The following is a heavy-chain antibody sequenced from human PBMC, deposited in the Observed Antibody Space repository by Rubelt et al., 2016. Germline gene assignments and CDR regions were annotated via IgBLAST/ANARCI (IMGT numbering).Heavy chain of an antibody. CDR2: INHSGST. D-gene: IGHD3-3*01. CDR1: GGSFSGYY. CDR3: ARGDVWSGYYGRYGMDV. J-gene: IGHJ6*02. V-gene: IGHV4-34*01. Sequence: QVQLQQWGAGLLKPSETLSLTCAVYGGSFSGYYWSWIRQPPGKGLEWIGEINHSGSTNYNPSLKNRVTISVDTSKNQFSLGLSSVTAADTAVYYCARGDVWSGYYGRYGMDVWGQGTTVTVSS.